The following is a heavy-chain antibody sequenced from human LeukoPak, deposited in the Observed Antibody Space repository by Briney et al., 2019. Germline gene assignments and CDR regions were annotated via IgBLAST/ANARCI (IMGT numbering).Heavy chain of an antibody. J-gene: IGHJ5*02. D-gene: IGHD2-15*01. CDR1: GGSISSGGYY. Sequence: PSETLSLTCTVSGGSISSGGYYWSWLRQHPGKGLEWIGYIYYSGSTYYNPSLKSRVTISVDTSKNQFSLKLSSVTAADTAVYYCASLVVVAANGWFGPWGQGTLVTVSS. V-gene: IGHV4-31*03. CDR3: ASLVVVAANGWFGP. CDR2: IYYSGST.